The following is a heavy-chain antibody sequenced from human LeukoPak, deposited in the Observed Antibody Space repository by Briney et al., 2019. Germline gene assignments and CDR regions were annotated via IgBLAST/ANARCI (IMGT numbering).Heavy chain of an antibody. D-gene: IGHD3-10*01. CDR3: ARDGANKVRGVHYYYMDV. V-gene: IGHV1-2*02. CDR2: INPNSGGT. CDR1: GYTFSGYY. Sequence: ASVKVSCKASGYTFSGYYMHWVRQAPGHGVERMGWINPNSGGTNYAQKFQGRVTMNRDTSIGTAYMELSSLTSDDTGVYYCARDGANKVRGVHYYYMDVWGKGTTVTVSS. J-gene: IGHJ6*03.